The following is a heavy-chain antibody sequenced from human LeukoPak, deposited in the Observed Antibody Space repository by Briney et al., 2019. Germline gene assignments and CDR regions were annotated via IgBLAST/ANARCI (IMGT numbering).Heavy chain of an antibody. CDR2: TYYRSKWYN. V-gene: IGHV6-1*01. CDR1: GDTVSSNRAA. Sequence: SQTLSLTCAISGDTVSSNRAAWNWIRQSPSRGLEWLGRTYYRSKWYNDYAPSVKIRITINPDTSKDQFSLQLNSVTPEDTAVYYCARDPITGDRFDYWGQGTLVTVSS. D-gene: IGHD7-27*01. CDR3: ARDPITGDRFDY. J-gene: IGHJ4*02.